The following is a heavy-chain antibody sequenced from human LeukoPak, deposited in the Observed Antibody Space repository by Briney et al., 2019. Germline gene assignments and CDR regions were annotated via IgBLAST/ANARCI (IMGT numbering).Heavy chain of an antibody. CDR2: IYRSGNT. V-gene: IGHV4-31*03. CDR3: ARNYDDSLDF. Sequence: SQTLSLTCSVSGGSINSEGYYWSWIRQHPGKGLEYIGYIYRSGNTYYNPSHKSRLTISVDTSKNQFSLQLISVTAADTAVYYCARNYDDSLDFWGQGTLVTVSS. J-gene: IGHJ4*02. CDR1: GGSINSEGYY. D-gene: IGHD1-7*01.